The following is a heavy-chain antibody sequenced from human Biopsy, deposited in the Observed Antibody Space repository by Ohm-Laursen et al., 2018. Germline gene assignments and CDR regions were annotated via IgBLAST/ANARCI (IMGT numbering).Heavy chain of an antibody. D-gene: IGHD3-10*01. J-gene: IGHJ4*02. CDR1: GYTLTELS. CDR3: ATGPYYDTRFYYNVRPFDF. Sequence: ASVKGSCKVSGYTLTELSIHWVRQTGGKGLEWMGGFDREERKTVYAEKFQGRVTMTEDTSTDTVYMEVTSLRSDDTAVYYCATGPYYDTRFYYNVRPFDFWGQGTLVTVSS. CDR2: FDREERKT. V-gene: IGHV1-24*01.